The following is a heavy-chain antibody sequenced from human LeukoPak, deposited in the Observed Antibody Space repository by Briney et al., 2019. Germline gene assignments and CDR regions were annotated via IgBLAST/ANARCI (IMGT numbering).Heavy chain of an antibody. CDR1: GGTFSSYA. V-gene: IGHV1-18*01. D-gene: IGHD2-2*01. CDR3: ARGLGSSTWAVYFDY. Sequence: GASVKVSCKASGGTFSSYAISWVRQAPGQGLEWMGWISAYNGNTNYAQKLQGRVTMTTDTSTSTAYMELRSLRSDDTAVYYCARGLGSSTWAVYFDYWGQGTLVTVSS. J-gene: IGHJ4*02. CDR2: ISAYNGNT.